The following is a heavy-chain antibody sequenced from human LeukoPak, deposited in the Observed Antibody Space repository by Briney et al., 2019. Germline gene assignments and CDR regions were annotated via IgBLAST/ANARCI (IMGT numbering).Heavy chain of an antibody. CDR3: AKDGCSGGSCYSFETFDY. D-gene: IGHD2-15*01. V-gene: IGHV3-49*04. J-gene: IGHJ4*02. CDR1: GFTFGDYG. Sequence: PGGSLRLSCTASGFTFGDYGMSWVRQAPGKGLEWVGFIRSKAYGGTTEYAASVKGRFTISRDDSKSIAYLQMNSLRVEDTAVYYCAKDGCSGGSCYSFETFDYWGQGTLVTVSS. CDR2: IRSKAYGGTT.